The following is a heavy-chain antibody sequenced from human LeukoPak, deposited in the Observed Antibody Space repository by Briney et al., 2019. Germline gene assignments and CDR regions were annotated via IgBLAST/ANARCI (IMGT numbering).Heavy chain of an antibody. CDR3: AKDGGYGSGSYYNLDY. Sequence: PGRSLRLSCAASGFTFNSYAMSWVRQAPGKGLEWVSAISGSGGSTYYADSVKGRFTISRDNSKNTLYLQMNSLRAEDTAVYYCAKDGGYGSGSYYNLDYWGQGTLVTVSS. D-gene: IGHD3-10*01. CDR2: ISGSGGST. V-gene: IGHV3-23*01. J-gene: IGHJ4*02. CDR1: GFTFNSYA.